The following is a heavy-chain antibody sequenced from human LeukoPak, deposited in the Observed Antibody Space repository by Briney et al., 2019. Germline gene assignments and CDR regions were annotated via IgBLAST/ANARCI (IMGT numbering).Heavy chain of an antibody. J-gene: IGHJ4*02. V-gene: IGHV3-30*04. CDR3: ARVRASWDY. Sequence: PGGSLRLSCAASGFTFSSYAMHWVRQAPGKGLEWVAVISYDGSNKYYADSVKGRFTISRDNAKNSLYLQMNSLRAEDTAVYYCARVRASWDYWGQGTLVTVPS. CDR2: ISYDGSNK. CDR1: GFTFSSYA.